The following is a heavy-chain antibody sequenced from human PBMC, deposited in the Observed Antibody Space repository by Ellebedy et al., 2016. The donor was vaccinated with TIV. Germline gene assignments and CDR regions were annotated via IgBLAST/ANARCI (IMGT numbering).Heavy chain of an antibody. CDR1: GFTFSSYS. J-gene: IGHJ4*02. D-gene: IGHD6-19*01. CDR3: ARDRPVAGSYYFDY. CDR2: ISSSSSYI. Sequence: PGGSLRLSCAASGFTFSSYSMNWVRQAPGKGLEWVSSISSSSSYIYYADSVKGRFTISRDNAKNSLYLQMNSLRAEDTAVYYCARDRPVAGSYYFDYWGQGTLVTVSS. V-gene: IGHV3-21*01.